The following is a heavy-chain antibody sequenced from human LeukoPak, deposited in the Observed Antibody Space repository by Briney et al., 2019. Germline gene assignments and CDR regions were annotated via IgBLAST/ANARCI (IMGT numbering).Heavy chain of an antibody. J-gene: IGHJ4*02. CDR2: ISAYNGNT. D-gene: IGHD6-19*01. Sequence: ASVKVSCKASGYTFTSYGISWVRQAPGQWLEWMGWISAYNGNTNYAQKLQGRVTMTTDTSTSTAYMELRSLRSDDTAVYYCARGDGGFTGYSSGWYGDYFDYWGQGTLVTVSS. CDR1: GYTFTSYG. V-gene: IGHV1-18*01. CDR3: ARGDGGFTGYSSGWYGDYFDY.